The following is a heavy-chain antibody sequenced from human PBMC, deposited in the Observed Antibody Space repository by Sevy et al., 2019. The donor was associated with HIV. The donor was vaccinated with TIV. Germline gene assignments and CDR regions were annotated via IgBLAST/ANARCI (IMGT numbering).Heavy chain of an antibody. Sequence: GESLKISCAASGFTFSSYSMNWVRQAPGKGLEWVSSISSSSSYIYYADSVKGRFTISRDNAKNSLYLQMNSLRAEDTAVYYCASDTRAFDAFDIWGQGTMVTVSS. J-gene: IGHJ3*02. V-gene: IGHV3-21*01. CDR3: ASDTRAFDAFDI. CDR1: GFTFSSYS. CDR2: ISSSSSYI. D-gene: IGHD2-15*01.